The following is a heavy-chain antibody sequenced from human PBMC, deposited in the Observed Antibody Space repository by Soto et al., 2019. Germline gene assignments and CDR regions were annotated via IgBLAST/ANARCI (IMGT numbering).Heavy chain of an antibody. V-gene: IGHV3-9*01. D-gene: IGHD6-19*01. CDR2: MSWNSGSI. Sequence: EVQLVESGGGLVQPGRSLRLSCAASGFTFDDYAMHWVRQAPGKGLEWVSGMSWNSGSIGYADSVKGRFTLSRDNAKHSLYLQMNSQRADDTALYYCAKAGGWLVPYWYFDLWGRGTLVPVSS. CDR1: GFTFDDYA. J-gene: IGHJ2*01. CDR3: AKAGGWLVPYWYFDL.